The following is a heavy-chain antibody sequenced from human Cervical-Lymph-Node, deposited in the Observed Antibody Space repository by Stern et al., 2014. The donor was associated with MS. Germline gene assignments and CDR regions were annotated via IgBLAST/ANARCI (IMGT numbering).Heavy chain of an antibody. CDR2: IYPGDSET. Sequence: EVHLVESGAEVKKPGESLRISCEVSGYRFTNNWIGWVRQMPGKGLEWMGIIYPGDSETRYSPSFPGQVTTLVDKSNTTAYLQWSSLKASDTAIYYCARRGDGYMGIDYWGQGTLVTVSS. CDR3: ARRGDGYMGIDY. D-gene: IGHD5-24*01. V-gene: IGHV5-51*03. CDR1: GYRFTNNW. J-gene: IGHJ4*02.